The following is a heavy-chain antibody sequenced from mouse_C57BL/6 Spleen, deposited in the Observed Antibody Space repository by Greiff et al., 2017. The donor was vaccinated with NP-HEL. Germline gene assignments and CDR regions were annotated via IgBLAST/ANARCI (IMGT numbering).Heavy chain of an antibody. CDR2: ISLKSDNYAS. J-gene: IGHJ3*01. CDR1: GFTFSNYW. V-gene: IGHV6-3*01. D-gene: IGHD1-1*01. Sequence: EVKVEESGGGLVQPGGSMKLSCVASGFTFSNYWMNWVRQSPEKGLEWVAQISLKSDNYASHYADSGKGRFTISRDDSKSRVYSQMNNLRAEDTLIYYCSVISTGPFAYWGQGTLVTVSA. CDR3: SVISTGPFAY.